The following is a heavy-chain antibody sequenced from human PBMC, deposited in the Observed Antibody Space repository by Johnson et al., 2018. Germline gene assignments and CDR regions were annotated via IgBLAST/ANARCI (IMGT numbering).Heavy chain of an antibody. D-gene: IGHD3-3*01. CDR3: TGLRDDFHY. J-gene: IGHJ1*01. Sequence: VQLQESGGGLVQPGESLKVSCVGSGFTLSGSAMHWVRQAPGKGLEWVGRITMQPTGYGTLYAASLKGRFVISRDNSKNTVYREMSSLKNEDTAVYYCTGLRDDFHYWGQGTLVTVSS. CDR1: GFTLSGSA. V-gene: IGHV3-73*02. CDR2: ITMQPTGYGT.